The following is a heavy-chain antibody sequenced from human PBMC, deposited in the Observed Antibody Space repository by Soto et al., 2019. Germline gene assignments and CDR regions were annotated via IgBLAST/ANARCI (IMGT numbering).Heavy chain of an antibody. Sequence: PGESLKISCAASGFTFSSYAMSWVRQAPGKGLEWVSAISGSGGSTYYADSVKGRFTISRDNSKNTLYLQMNSLRAEDTAVYYCANTPDYDFWSGSGNLDYWGQGTLVTVSS. D-gene: IGHD3-3*01. CDR2: ISGSGGST. CDR3: ANTPDYDFWSGSGNLDY. CDR1: GFTFSSYA. J-gene: IGHJ4*02. V-gene: IGHV3-23*01.